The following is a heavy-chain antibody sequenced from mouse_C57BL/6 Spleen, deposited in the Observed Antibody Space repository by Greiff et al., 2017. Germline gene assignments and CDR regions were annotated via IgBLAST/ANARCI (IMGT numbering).Heavy chain of an antibody. V-gene: IGHV1-61*01. CDR3: ARRGTIYDCYYEAY. J-gene: IGHJ3*01. CDR2: IYPSDSET. CDR1: GYTFTSYW. D-gene: IGHD2-3*01. Sequence: QVQLKQPGAELVRPGSSVKLSCKASGYTFTSYWMDWVKQRPGQGLEWIGNIYPSDSETHYNQKFKDKATLTVDKSSSTAYMQLSSLTSEDSAVYYCARRGTIYDCYYEAYWGQGTLVTVSA.